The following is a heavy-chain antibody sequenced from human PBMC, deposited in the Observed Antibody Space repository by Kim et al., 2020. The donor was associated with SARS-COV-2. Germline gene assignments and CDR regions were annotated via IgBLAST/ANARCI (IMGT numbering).Heavy chain of an antibody. Sequence: DSYTNYSPSFQGHVTISADKSISTAYLQWSSLKASDTAMYYCARQTSKDYWGQGTLVTVSS. D-gene: IGHD1-1*01. CDR3: ARQTSKDY. CDR2: DSYT. J-gene: IGHJ4*02. V-gene: IGHV5-10-1*01.